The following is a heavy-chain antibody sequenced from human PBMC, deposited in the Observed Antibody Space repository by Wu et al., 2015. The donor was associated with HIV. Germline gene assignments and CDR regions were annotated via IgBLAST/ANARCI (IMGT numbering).Heavy chain of an antibody. V-gene: IGHV1-69*12. CDR2: IIPIFGTA. D-gene: IGHD5-18*01. J-gene: IGHJ4*02. Sequence: QVQLVQSGAEVKKPGSSVKVSCKASGGTFSSYAINWVRQAPGQGLEWMGGIIPIFGTANYAQKFQGRVTITADESTSTAYMDVSSLRSEDTAVYYCAGGGGRTSMDPFDYWGQGTRGHRSPQ. CDR3: AGGGGRTSMDPFDY. CDR1: GGTFSSYA.